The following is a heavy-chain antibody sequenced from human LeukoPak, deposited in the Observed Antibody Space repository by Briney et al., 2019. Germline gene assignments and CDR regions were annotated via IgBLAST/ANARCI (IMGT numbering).Heavy chain of an antibody. D-gene: IGHD4-17*01. V-gene: IGHV3-30*04. Sequence: GGSLRLSCAASGFTFSSYAMQWVRQAPGKGLEGVAVISYDGSNKYYADSVKGRFTISRDNSKNTLYLQMNSLRAEDTAVYYCARITTTVTAIDYWGQGTLVTVSS. CDR1: GFTFSSYA. J-gene: IGHJ4*02. CDR2: ISYDGSNK. CDR3: ARITTTVTAIDY.